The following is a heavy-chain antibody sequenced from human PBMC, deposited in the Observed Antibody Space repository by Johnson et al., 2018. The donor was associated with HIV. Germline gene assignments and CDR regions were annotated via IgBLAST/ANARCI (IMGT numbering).Heavy chain of an antibody. CDR3: ATFGYTSGWIVTDDAFDV. CDR2: ISYAGSSQ. D-gene: IGHD6-19*01. J-gene: IGHJ3*01. Sequence: VQLVESGGGVVQPGRSLRLACAASAFTFSNYAMHWVRQAPGKGLEWVAVISYAGSSQSYAESLKGRLSISRDNSMNTLYLQMNSLRAEDTAVYYCATFGYTSGWIVTDDAFDVWGHGTLVTVSS. V-gene: IGHV3-30-3*01. CDR1: AFTFSNYA.